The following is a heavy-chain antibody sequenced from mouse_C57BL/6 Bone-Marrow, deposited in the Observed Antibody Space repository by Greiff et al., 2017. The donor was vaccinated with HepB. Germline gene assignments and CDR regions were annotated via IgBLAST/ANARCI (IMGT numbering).Heavy chain of an antibody. V-gene: IGHV1-85*01. J-gene: IGHJ3*01. CDR3: ARSLDYDGAWFAY. CDR1: GYTFTSYD. Sequence: VQLQQSGPELVKPGASVKLSCKASGYTFTSYDINWVKQRPGQGLEWIGWIYPRDGSTKYNEKFKGKATLTVDTSSSTAYMERHSLTSEDSAVYFCARSLDYDGAWFAYWGQGTLVTVSA. D-gene: IGHD2-4*01. CDR2: IYPRDGST.